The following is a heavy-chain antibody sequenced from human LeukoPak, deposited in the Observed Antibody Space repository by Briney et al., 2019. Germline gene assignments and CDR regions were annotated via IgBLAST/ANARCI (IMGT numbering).Heavy chain of an antibody. CDR1: GFTFSSYA. J-gene: IGHJ4*02. D-gene: IGHD4-11*01. CDR2: ISYDGSNK. Sequence: PGGSLRLSCAASGFTFSSYAMHWVRQAPGKGLEWVAVISYDGSNKYYADSVKGRFTISRDNSKNTLYLQMNSLRAEDTAVYYCAKTPLYSNYYDYWGQGTLVTVSS. CDR3: AKTPLYSNYYDY. V-gene: IGHV3-30*18.